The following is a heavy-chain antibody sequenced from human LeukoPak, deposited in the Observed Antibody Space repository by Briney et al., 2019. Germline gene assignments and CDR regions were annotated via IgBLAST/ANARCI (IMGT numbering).Heavy chain of an antibody. CDR1: GYTFTRNA. J-gene: IGHJ4*02. Sequence: ASVTVSCTTSGYTFTRNAVHWVRQAPGQRLEWMGYIYTHNGDTKYSQKFQGRVTLTRDTSASTVYVELSSLTSEDTAVYYCGRGGSSGVDYWGQGTLVTVSS. CDR3: GRGGSSGVDY. D-gene: IGHD2-15*01. CDR2: IYTHNGDT. V-gene: IGHV1-3*04.